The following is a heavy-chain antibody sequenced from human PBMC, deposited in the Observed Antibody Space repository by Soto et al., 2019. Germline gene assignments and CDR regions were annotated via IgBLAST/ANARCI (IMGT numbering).Heavy chain of an antibody. Sequence: SETLSLTCTVSGDSISSGDYYWNWIRQPPGKGLEWIGNIYYSGTTYNNPSLKSRVTLSVDTSKNQFSLRLVSVTAADTAVYYCARLGIEWEFAYWGQVALVTVSS. D-gene: IGHD1-26*01. J-gene: IGHJ4*02. CDR1: GDSISSGDYY. CDR3: ARLGIEWEFAY. V-gene: IGHV4-30-4*01. CDR2: IYYSGTT.